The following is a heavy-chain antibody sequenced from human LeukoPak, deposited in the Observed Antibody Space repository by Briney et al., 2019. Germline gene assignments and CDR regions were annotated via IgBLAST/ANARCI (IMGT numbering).Heavy chain of an antibody. CDR2: INPNSGGT. D-gene: IGHD5-18*01. Sequence: ASVKVSCKASGHTFTGYYMHWVRQAPGQGLEWMGWINPNSGGTNYAQKFQGRVTMTRDTSISTAYMELSRLRSDDTAVYYCARDTGVEWIQLWFDYWGQGTLVTVSS. CDR3: ARDTGVEWIQLWFDY. CDR1: GHTFTGYY. V-gene: IGHV1-2*02. J-gene: IGHJ4*02.